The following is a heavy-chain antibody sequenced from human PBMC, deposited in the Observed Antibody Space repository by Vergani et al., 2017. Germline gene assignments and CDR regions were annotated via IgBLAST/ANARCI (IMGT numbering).Heavy chain of an antibody. V-gene: IGHV3-30*19. J-gene: IGHJ4*02. CDR2: ISYDGSNK. CDR3: AREGIAAAGGYYFDY. D-gene: IGHD6-13*01. Sequence: QVQLVESGGGVVQPGRSLRLSCAASGFTFSSYGMHWVRQAPGKGLEWVAVISYDGSNKYYADSVKGRFTISRDNSKNTLYLQMNSLRAEDTAVYYCAREGIAAAGGYYFDYWGQGTLVTVSS. CDR1: GFTFSSYG.